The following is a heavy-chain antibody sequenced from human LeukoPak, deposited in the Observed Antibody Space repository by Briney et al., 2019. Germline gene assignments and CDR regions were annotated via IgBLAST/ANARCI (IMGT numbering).Heavy chain of an antibody. CDR3: ARVRLHKPIDY. J-gene: IGHJ4*02. Sequence: NPGGSLRLSCAASGFTFSSYSMNWVRQAPGKGLEWVSSISSSSYIYYADSVKGRFTISRDNAKNSLYLQMNSLRAEDTAVYYCARVRLHKPIDYWGQGTLVTVSS. V-gene: IGHV3-21*01. CDR2: ISSSSYI. CDR1: GFTFSSYS.